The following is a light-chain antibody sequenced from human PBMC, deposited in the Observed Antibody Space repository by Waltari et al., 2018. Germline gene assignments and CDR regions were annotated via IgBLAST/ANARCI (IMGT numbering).Light chain of an antibody. J-gene: IGKJ4*01. CDR2: GAS. V-gene: IGKV3-20*01. CDR1: QTINNNF. CDR3: QQYDGSILT. Sequence: IVLTQSPDTLSLSPGKRATLSCRASQTINNNFLVWYQQKPGQAPRLPIHGASSRATGFPDRFSGSGSGTDFTLTISRLEPEDVAVYYCQQYDGSILTFGGGTKVEI.